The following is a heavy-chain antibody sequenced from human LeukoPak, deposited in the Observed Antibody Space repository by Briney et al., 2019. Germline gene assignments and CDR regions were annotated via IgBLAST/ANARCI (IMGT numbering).Heavy chain of an antibody. V-gene: IGHV4-39*01. CDR2: IYYSATT. CDR3: ARASLRYLDD. Sequence: SETLSLTCTVSGGSISSSSYYWGWIRQPPGKGLEWIGSIYYSATTYYNPSLKSRVTISVDTSKNQFSLKLSSVTAADTAVYYCARASLRYLDDWGQGTLVTVSS. CDR1: GGSISSSSYY. J-gene: IGHJ4*02. D-gene: IGHD3-9*01.